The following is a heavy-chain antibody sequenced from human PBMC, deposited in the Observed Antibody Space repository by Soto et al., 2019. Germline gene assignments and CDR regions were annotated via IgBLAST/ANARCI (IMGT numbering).Heavy chain of an antibody. CDR2: IYYTGST. J-gene: IGHJ6*02. V-gene: IGHV4-59*08. Sequence: PSETLSLTCAVSGDAITSYFWSWIRQPPEKGLEWLGNIYYTGSTIYNPTLMRRVTISLDTSKNAFSLKLRYVTAADTAVYYCARHAFGSGFYYGMNVWGQGTTVPV. D-gene: IGHD3-10*01. CDR3: ARHAFGSGFYYGMNV. CDR1: GDAITSYF.